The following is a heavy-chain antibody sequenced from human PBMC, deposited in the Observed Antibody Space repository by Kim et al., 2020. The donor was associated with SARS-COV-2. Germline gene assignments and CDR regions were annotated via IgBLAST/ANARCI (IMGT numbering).Heavy chain of an antibody. CDR1: GGSISSYY. V-gene: IGHV4-59*08. CDR3: ARHGPYSSGWYWFDP. D-gene: IGHD6-19*01. J-gene: IGHJ5*02. Sequence: SETLSLTCTVSGGSISSYYWSWIRQPPGKGLEWIGYIYYSGSTNYNPSLKSRVTISVDTSKNQFSLKLSSVTAADTAVYYCARHGPYSSGWYWFDPWGQGTLVTVSS. CDR2: IYYSGST.